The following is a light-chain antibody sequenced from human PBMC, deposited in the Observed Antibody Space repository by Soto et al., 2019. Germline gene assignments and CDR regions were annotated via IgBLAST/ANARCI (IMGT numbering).Light chain of an antibody. CDR2: DDS. J-gene: IGLJ2*01. CDR1: NIGSKS. V-gene: IGLV3-21*02. CDR3: QVWDSSSDGGV. Sequence: SYELTQPPSVSVAPGQTARITCGGNNIGSKSVHWNQQKPGQAPVLDVYDDSDRPSGIPERFSGSNSGNTATLTISRVEAGDEADYYCQVWDSSSDGGVFGGGTQLTVL.